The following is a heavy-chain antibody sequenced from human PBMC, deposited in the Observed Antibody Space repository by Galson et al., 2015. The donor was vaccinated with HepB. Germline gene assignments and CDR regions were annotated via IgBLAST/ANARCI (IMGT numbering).Heavy chain of an antibody. V-gene: IGHV1-18*04. Sequence: SVKVSCKASGYTFSSYGFTWVRQAPGQGLEWMGFISAYNGNTNYAQKLQGRVTMTTDTSTSTAYMELRSLTSDDTAVYYCASPLPNGRRSVWSNALDIWGQGTMVTVSS. J-gene: IGHJ3*02. CDR2: ISAYNGNT. CDR3: ASPLPNGRRSVWSNALDI. CDR1: GYTFSSYG. D-gene: IGHD6-19*01.